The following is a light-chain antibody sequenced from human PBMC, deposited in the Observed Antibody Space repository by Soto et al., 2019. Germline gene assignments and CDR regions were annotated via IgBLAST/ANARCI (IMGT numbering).Light chain of an antibody. CDR2: DAS. V-gene: IGKV3-20*01. J-gene: IGKJ1*01. Sequence: EIVLTQSPDTLSLSPGERATLSCRASQTVGRSYLAWHQQKPGQAPRILIYDASSRPADIPDRFSGSGSGTDFTLSISRLEPEDFAVYFCQQYASSPATFGQGTKVEI. CDR3: QQYASSPAT. CDR1: QTVGRSY.